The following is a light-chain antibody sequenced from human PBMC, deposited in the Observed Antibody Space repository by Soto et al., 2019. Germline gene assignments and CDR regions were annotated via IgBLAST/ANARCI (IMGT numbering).Light chain of an antibody. CDR3: QQFNGYSWT. V-gene: IGKV1-5*01. Sequence: DIPMTQSPSTLSASVGDRVTITCRASQRISSWLARYQQKPGKAPKLLIYDVSSLESGVPSRFSGSGSGTEFTLTISRLQPDDFATYYCQQFNGYSWTFGQGTKVEIK. CDR1: QRISSW. J-gene: IGKJ1*01. CDR2: DVS.